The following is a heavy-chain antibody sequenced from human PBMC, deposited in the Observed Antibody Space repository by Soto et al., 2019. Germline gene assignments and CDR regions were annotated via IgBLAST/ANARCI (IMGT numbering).Heavy chain of an antibody. CDR1: GGTFSSYA. Sequence: QVQLVQSGAEVKKPGSSVKVSCKASGGTFSSYAISWVRQAPGQGLEWMGGIIPIFGTANYAQKFQGRVTITADESTSTAYMELSSLRSEDTAVYYCARDRRCIVFYNGAFDIWGQGTTVTVSS. CDR2: IIPIFGTA. D-gene: IGHD1-20*01. V-gene: IGHV1-69*01. J-gene: IGHJ3*02. CDR3: ARDRRCIVFYNGAFDI.